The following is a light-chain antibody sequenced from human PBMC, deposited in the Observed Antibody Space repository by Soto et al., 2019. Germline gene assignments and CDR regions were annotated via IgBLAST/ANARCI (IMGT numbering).Light chain of an antibody. CDR3: QKHDGVPQ. V-gene: IGKV1-33*01. CDR1: QDISNY. Sequence: DIQMTQSPSSLSASVGDRVTITCQASQDISNYLNWYQQKPGKAPKLLIYDASNLETGVPSRFSGSGSGTYFTLTISNLQPEDIATYYCQKHDGVPQFGPGTKVDF. CDR2: DAS. J-gene: IGKJ3*01.